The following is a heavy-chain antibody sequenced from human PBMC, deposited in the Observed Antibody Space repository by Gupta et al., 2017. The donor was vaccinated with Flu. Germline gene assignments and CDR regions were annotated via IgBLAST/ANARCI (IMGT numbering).Heavy chain of an antibody. CDR1: GITFDDYA. CDR2: ITWNSDTI. CDR3: VKDRGYTWEASDF. Sequence: VQLVESGGGLVQPGRSLRLSCAASGITFDDYAMHWVRQAPGKGLEWVSGITWNSDTIGYADSVKGRFTRSRDTAKNYLYLQMNSLRPEDTALDDGVKDRGYTWEASDFWGQGTMGTVSS. D-gene: IGHD1-26*01. J-gene: IGHJ3*01. V-gene: IGHV3-9*01.